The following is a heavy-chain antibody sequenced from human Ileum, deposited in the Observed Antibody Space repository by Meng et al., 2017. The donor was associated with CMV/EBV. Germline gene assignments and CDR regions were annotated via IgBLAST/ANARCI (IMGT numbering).Heavy chain of an antibody. Sequence: GGSLRLSCAASGFNLSTYSMNWVRQAPGKGLEWVAYISGAGRTIYYADSVRGRFTISRDNAKNSLYLQMNSLRAEDTAVFYCARVSGDPDYWGQGILVTVSS. D-gene: IGHD4-17*01. CDR2: ISGAGRTI. V-gene: IGHV3-48*04. CDR3: ARVSGDPDY. J-gene: IGHJ4*02. CDR1: GFNLSTYS.